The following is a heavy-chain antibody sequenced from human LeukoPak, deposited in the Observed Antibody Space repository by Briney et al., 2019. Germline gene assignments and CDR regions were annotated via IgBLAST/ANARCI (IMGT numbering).Heavy chain of an antibody. CDR2: INHSGST. J-gene: IGHJ4*02. D-gene: IGHD2-21*02. CDR3: ARVGDYFFDY. V-gene: IGHV4-34*01. Sequence: SETLSLTCAVYGGSFSGYYWSWIRQPPGKGLEWIGEINHSGSTNYNPSLKSRVTISVDTSKNQFSLKLSSVTAADTAIYYCARVGDYFFDYWGQGTLVTVSS. CDR1: GGSFSGYY.